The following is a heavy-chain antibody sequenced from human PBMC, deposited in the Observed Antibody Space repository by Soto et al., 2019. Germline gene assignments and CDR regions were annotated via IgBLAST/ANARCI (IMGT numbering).Heavy chain of an antibody. V-gene: IGHV4-4*02. CDR3: QRDQECQHRD. Sequence: QLQLQVSGPGLVRPLGTVSLTCAVSGVSISSDKWWSWVRQPPGKALEWIGEIHHSGSNNYNPSLKSRVTMSVVPSKDLFSLSLNSVTAADTPLYYRQRDQECQHRDWGQETLVAVSS. CDR2: IHHSGSN. CDR1: GVSISSDKW. D-gene: IGHD3-3*01. J-gene: IGHJ4*02.